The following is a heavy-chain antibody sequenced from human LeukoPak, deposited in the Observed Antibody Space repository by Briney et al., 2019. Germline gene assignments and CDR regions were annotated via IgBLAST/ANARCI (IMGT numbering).Heavy chain of an antibody. J-gene: IGHJ3*02. CDR3: ARQFDGSHPNAFDI. D-gene: IGHD1-26*01. CDR1: GFTVSRNY. CDR2: TWYDGSYK. V-gene: IGHV3-33*08. Sequence: GGSLRLSCAASGFTVSRNYMTWVRQAPGKRLEWVAVTWYDGSYKYYGDSVKGRFTISRDNSKNTLYLQMASLRVEDTAVYYCARQFDGSHPNAFDIWGQGTMVTVSS.